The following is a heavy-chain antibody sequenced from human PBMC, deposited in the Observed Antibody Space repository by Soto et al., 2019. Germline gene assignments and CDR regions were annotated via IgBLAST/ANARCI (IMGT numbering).Heavy chain of an antibody. CDR1: GFTFSSYA. CDR2: ISYDGSNK. J-gene: IGHJ3*02. CDR3: ARELGRGYYDSSGRGAFDI. V-gene: IGHV3-30-3*01. D-gene: IGHD3-22*01. Sequence: GGSLRLSCAASGFTFSSYAMHWVRQAPGKGLEWVAVISYDGSNKYYADSVKGRFTISRDNSKNKLYLQMNSLRAEDTAVYYCARELGRGYYDSSGRGAFDIWGQGTMVTVSS.